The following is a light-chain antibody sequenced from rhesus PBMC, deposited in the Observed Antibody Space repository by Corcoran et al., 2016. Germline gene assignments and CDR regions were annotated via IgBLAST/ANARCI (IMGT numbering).Light chain of an antibody. CDR1: QGISIW. CDR3: LQYGSRPYS. J-gene: IGKJ2*01. V-gene: IGKV1-22*01. CDR2: TAS. Sequence: DIQMTQSPSSLSASVGDTVTITFRASQGISIWLAWYQQKPWQAPKLLFYTASSLQSGGPSRFSGSGSGTDFTLTISSLKSEEFATYCCLQYGSRPYSFGQGTKVGVK.